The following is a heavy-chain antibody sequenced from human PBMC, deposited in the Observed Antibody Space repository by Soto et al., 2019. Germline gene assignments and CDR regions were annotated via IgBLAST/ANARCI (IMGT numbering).Heavy chain of an antibody. Sequence: EVQLVESGGALVQPGGSLRLSCAASGFTFSDHYMDWVRQAPGKGLEWVGRSRNKAHTYTTEYAASVKGRFTISRDDSXASLFRQMDSLKTEDTAVYYCSRVFGSSWNQAFFAYWGQGTLVTVSS. CDR2: SRNKAHTYTT. CDR1: GFTFSDHY. V-gene: IGHV3-72*01. J-gene: IGHJ4*02. CDR3: SRVFGSSWNQAFFAY. D-gene: IGHD6-13*01.